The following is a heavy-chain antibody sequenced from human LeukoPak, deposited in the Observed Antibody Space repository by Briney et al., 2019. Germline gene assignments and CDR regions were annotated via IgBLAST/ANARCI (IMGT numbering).Heavy chain of an antibody. Sequence: ASVKVSCKASGYTFSGYYMNWVRQAPGQGLEWMGWINPNSGDTNYAQKFQDRVTMTRDMSISTAYMELSRLISDDTAVYYCARFGAMAGTGWGDFDYWGQGTLVTVSS. J-gene: IGHJ4*02. CDR3: ARFGAMAGTGWGDFDY. CDR2: INPNSGDT. D-gene: IGHD6-19*01. V-gene: IGHV1-2*02. CDR1: GYTFSGYY.